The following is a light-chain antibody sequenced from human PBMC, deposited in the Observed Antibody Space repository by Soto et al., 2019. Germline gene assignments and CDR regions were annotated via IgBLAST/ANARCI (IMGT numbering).Light chain of an antibody. CDR1: QSVRSN. CDR3: QQYDKWPRT. Sequence: IVMTQSPATLSVSRGERATLSCRASQSVRSNLAWYQQKPGQAPRLLIYGASTMATGIPARFSATGSETEFTLTISSLQSDDLAVYYCQQYDKWPRTFGQGTKVDIK. CDR2: GAS. J-gene: IGKJ1*01. V-gene: IGKV3-15*01.